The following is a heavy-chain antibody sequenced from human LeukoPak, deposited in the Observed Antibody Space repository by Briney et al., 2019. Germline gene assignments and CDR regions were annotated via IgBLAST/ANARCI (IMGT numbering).Heavy chain of an antibody. Sequence: GESLKISCKGYGYSFTSYWIGWVRQMPGKGLEWMGIIYPGDSDTRYSPSFHGQVTISADKSISTAYLQWSSLKASDTAMYYCARWAWRFGELFPFDNSPYYFDYWGQGTLVTVSS. D-gene: IGHD3-10*01. CDR1: GYSFTSYW. V-gene: IGHV5-51*01. CDR3: ARWAWRFGELFPFDNSPYYFDY. CDR2: IYPGDSDT. J-gene: IGHJ4*02.